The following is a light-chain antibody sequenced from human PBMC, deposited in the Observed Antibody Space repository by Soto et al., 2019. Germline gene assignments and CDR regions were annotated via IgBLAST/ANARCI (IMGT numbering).Light chain of an antibody. CDR2: DVS. V-gene: IGLV2-14*01. Sequence: QSALTQPASVSGSPGQSITISCPGTSSDVGTYNSVSWYQQHPDKAPKLMIYDVSNRPSGVSNRFSGSKSGNTASLTISGLQTEDEADYYCSSYTSSSTLGVFGGGTKVTVL. CDR1: SSDVGTYNS. CDR3: SSYTSSSTLGV. J-gene: IGLJ2*01.